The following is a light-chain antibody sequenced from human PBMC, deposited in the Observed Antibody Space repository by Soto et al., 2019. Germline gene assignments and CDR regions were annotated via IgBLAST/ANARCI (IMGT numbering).Light chain of an antibody. CDR3: QHYSSYSEA. CDR2: EAS. CDR1: QTISSW. V-gene: IGKV1-5*03. Sequence: DIQLTHSPSSVSASVGDRVTLTCRASQTISSWLAWYQQKPGKAPKLLIYEASTIESGVPSRFSGSGSGTEFTLTISSLQPDDFATYYCQHYSSYSEAFGRGTKVDI. J-gene: IGKJ1*01.